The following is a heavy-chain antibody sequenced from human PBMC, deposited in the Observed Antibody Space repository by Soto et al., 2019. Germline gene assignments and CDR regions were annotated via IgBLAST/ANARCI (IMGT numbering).Heavy chain of an antibody. D-gene: IGHD3-3*01. V-gene: IGHV4-59*01. Sequence: SGTLSLTCTVSGGSISSYHWGWIRQPPGKGLDWIGYIYYSGSTNYNPSLKSRVTISVDTSKNQFSLKLSSVTAADTAVYYCARADGVVAYYFDYWGQGTLVTVSS. CDR3: ARADGVVAYYFDY. CDR1: GGSISSYH. J-gene: IGHJ4*02. CDR2: IYYSGST.